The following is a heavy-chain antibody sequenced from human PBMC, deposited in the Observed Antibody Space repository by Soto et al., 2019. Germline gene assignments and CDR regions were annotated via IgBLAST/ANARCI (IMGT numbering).Heavy chain of an antibody. CDR2: IYYSGST. V-gene: IGHV4-31*03. Sequence: SETLSLTCTVSGDSISSGDYYWSWIRQHPGKGLEWIGYIYYSGSTYYNPSLKSRVTISVDTSKNQFTLKLSSVTAADTAVYYCARGSYYDSSGYYGPWGQGTLVTVSS. J-gene: IGHJ5*02. CDR1: GDSISSGDYY. D-gene: IGHD3-22*01. CDR3: ARGSYYDSSGYYGP.